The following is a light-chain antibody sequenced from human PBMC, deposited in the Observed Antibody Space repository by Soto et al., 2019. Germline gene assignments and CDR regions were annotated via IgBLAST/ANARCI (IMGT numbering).Light chain of an antibody. CDR3: QQYGSSPRT. V-gene: IGKV3-20*01. J-gene: IGKJ1*01. Sequence: ELVLTQSPGTLSLSPGESATLSCRASQSVSSSNLAWYQQKPGQAPRLLIYGASSMATGIPDRFSGSGSGTDFTLTISRLEPDDFAVYYCQQYGSSPRTLGQGTKVEIK. CDR1: QSVSSSN. CDR2: GAS.